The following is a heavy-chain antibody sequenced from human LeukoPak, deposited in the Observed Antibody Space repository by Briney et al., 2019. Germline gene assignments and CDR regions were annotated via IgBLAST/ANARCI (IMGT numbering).Heavy chain of an antibody. Sequence: ASVKVSCKASGGTFSSYAISWVRQAPGQGLEWMGGIIPIFGTANYAQKFQGRVTITADESTSTAYMELSSPRSEDTAVYYCARRVKAVRGVHDAFDIWGQGTMVTVSS. CDR1: GGTFSSYA. J-gene: IGHJ3*02. CDR2: IIPIFGTA. CDR3: ARRVKAVRGVHDAFDI. V-gene: IGHV1-69*13. D-gene: IGHD3-10*01.